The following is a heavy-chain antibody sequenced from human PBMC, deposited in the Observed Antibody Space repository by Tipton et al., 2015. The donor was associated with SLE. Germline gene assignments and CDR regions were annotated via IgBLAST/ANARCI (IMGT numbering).Heavy chain of an antibody. Sequence: SLRLSCAASGFTFSSYAMTWVRQTPGKGLEWVSTISSSGGSTYYADSVKGRFTISRDNSKNTLYLQMNSLRAEDTAVYYCATMGEVYYNAIDYWGQGTLVTVSS. D-gene: IGHD3-10*01. J-gene: IGHJ4*02. CDR1: GFTFSSYA. V-gene: IGHV3-23*01. CDR2: ISSSGGST. CDR3: ATMGEVYYNAIDY.